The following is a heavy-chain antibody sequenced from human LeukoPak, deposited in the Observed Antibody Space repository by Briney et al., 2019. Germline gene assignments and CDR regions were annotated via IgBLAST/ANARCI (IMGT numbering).Heavy chain of an antibody. CDR1: GGSISSYY. CDR2: SYYSGST. Sequence: PSETLSLTCTVSGGSISSYYWSWIRQPPGKGLEWIGYSYYSGSTNYNPSLKSRVIISVDTSKNQFSLKLSSVTAADTAVYYCAREFVDTAMGASYSYYYYGMDVWGQGTTVTVSS. CDR3: AREFVDTAMGASYSYYYYGMDV. J-gene: IGHJ6*02. D-gene: IGHD5-18*01. V-gene: IGHV4-59*01.